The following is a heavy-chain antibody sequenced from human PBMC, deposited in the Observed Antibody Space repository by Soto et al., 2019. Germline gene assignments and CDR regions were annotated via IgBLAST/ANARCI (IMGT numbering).Heavy chain of an antibody. CDR1: GGSISSYY. D-gene: IGHD6-6*01. Sequence: KPSETLSLTCTVSGGSISSYYWSWIRQPPGKGLEWIGEIYDSGSTNYNPSLKSRVTISVDTSKNQFSLKLSSVTAADTAVYYCARGRYSCSSKGWFDPWGQGTLVTVSS. J-gene: IGHJ5*02. CDR2: IYDSGST. CDR3: ARGRYSCSSKGWFDP. V-gene: IGHV4-59*01.